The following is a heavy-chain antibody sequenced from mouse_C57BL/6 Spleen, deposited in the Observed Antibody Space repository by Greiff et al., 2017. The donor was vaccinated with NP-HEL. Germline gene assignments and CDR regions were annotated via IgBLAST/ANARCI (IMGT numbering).Heavy chain of an antibody. Sequence: QVQLQQPGAELVKPGASVKLSCKASGYTFTSYWMHWVKQRPGQGLEWIGMIHPNSGSTNYNEKFKSKATMTVDKSSSTAYMHLSILTSEDSAVEYGALLGRDYAMDYWGQGTSVTVSS. CDR3: ALLGRDYAMDY. CDR1: GYTFTSYW. D-gene: IGHD4-1*01. J-gene: IGHJ4*01. CDR2: IHPNSGST. V-gene: IGHV1-64*01.